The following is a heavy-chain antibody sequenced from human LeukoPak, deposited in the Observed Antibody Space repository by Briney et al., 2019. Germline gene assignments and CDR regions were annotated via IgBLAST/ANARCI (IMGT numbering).Heavy chain of an antibody. V-gene: IGHV4-34*01. CDR1: GGSFSGYY. Sequence: SETLSLTCAVCGGSFSGYYWSWIRQPPGKGLEWIGEINHSGSTNYNPSLKSRVTISVDTSKNQFSLKLSSVTAEDTAVYYCARVATVTTYVDYWGQGTLVTVSS. J-gene: IGHJ4*02. D-gene: IGHD4-17*01. CDR2: INHSGST. CDR3: ARVATVTTYVDY.